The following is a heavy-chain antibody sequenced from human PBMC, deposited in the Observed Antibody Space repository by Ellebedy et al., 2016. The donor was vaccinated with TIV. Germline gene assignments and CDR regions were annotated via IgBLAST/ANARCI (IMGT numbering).Heavy chain of an antibody. V-gene: IGHV4-59*01. CDR1: GGSMGPYS. CDR3: ARYWNYYYSTGTEESYWYFDL. D-gene: IGHD3-22*01. Sequence: SETLSLXXAVSGGSMGPYSWSWIRQPPGKGLEWIGFMSYSGGTKYNASLQSRVSMSVDTSKKEFSLRLASVTAADTAVYYCARYWNYYYSTGTEESYWYFDLWGRGTLVTVSS. J-gene: IGHJ2*01. CDR2: MSYSGGT.